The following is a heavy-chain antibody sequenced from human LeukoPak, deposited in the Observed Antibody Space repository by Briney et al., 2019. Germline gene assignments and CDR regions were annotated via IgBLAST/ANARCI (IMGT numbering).Heavy chain of an antibody. CDR3: ARGPSGYEGNDY. D-gene: IGHD5-12*01. V-gene: IGHV1-8*01. CDR1: GYTFTSYD. CDR2: MNPNSGNT. Sequence: ASVKVSCKASGYTFTSYDINWVRQATGQGLEWMGWMNPNSGNTGYAQKFQGRVTMTRNTSIGTAYMELSSLRFEDTAVYYCARGPSGYEGNDYWGQGTLVTVSS. J-gene: IGHJ4*02.